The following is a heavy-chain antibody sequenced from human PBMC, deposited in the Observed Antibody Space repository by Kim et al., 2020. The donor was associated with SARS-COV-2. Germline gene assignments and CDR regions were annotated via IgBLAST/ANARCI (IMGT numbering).Heavy chain of an antibody. Sequence: NTIFYADSVKGRFTISRNNAKNSLYLQMNSLRAEDTAVYYCARNFRYFDYWGQGTLVTVSS. V-gene: IGHV3-11*01. CDR2: NTI. CDR3: ARNFRYFDY. J-gene: IGHJ4*02.